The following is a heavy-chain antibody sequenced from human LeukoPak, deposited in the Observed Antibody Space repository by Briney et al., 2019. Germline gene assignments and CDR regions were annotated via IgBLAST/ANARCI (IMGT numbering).Heavy chain of an antibody. D-gene: IGHD3-3*02. V-gene: IGHV1-69*05. CDR3: ARLLGTRGVFDL. J-gene: IGHJ3*01. Sequence: VASVKVSCKASGGTFSSYAISWVRQAPGQGLEWMGRIIPIFGTANYAQKFQGRVTITTDESTSTAYMELSRLRSDDTAVYYCARLLGTRGVFDLWGQGTMVTVSS. CDR2: IIPIFGTA. CDR1: GGTFSSYA.